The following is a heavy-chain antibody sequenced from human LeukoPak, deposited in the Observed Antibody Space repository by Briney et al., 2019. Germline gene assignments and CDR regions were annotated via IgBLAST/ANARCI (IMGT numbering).Heavy chain of an antibody. D-gene: IGHD3-22*01. V-gene: IGHV3-15*01. Sequence: PGGSLRLSCAASGFTFSSYAMNWVRQAPGKGLEWVGRIKSKADGGISDYAEPVKGRFTFSRDDSKNTLYLVMNSLKTEDTAVYYCTTTYHYDSSPGSFDYWGQGTLVTVSS. CDR1: GFTFSSYA. J-gene: IGHJ4*02. CDR3: TTTYHYDSSPGSFDY. CDR2: IKSKADGGIS.